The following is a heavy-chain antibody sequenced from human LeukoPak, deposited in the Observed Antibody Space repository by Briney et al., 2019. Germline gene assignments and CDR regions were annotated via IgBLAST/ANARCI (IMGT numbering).Heavy chain of an antibody. J-gene: IGHJ4*02. D-gene: IGHD5-18*01. CDR2: IKQDGSEK. CDR3: ARDEIYSYGYGSYFDY. Sequence: PGGSLRLSCAASGFTFSSYWMSWVRQAPGKGLEWVANIKQDGSEKYYVDSVKGRFTISRDNAKNSLYLQMNSLRAEDTAVYYGARDEIYSYGYGSYFDYWGQGTLVTVSS. CDR1: GFTFSSYW. V-gene: IGHV3-7*01.